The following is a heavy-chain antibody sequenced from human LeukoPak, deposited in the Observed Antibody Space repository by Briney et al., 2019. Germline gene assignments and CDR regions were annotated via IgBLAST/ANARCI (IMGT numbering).Heavy chain of an antibody. CDR1: GGSISSYY. CDR3: ARSGLGAFDF. V-gene: IGHV4-59*01. CDR2: IYYSGST. J-gene: IGHJ3*01. D-gene: IGHD6-19*01. Sequence: SETLSLTCTVSGGSISSYYWSWIRQPPGKGLEWIGYIYYSGSTNYNPSLKSRVSISRDTSKNQFSLKLSSVTAADTAVYYCARSGLGAFDFWGQGTMVTVSS.